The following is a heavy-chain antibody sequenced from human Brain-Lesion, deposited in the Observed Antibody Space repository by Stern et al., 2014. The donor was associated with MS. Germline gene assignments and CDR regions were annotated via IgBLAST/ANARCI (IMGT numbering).Heavy chain of an antibody. V-gene: IGHV1-24*01. CDR3: ATLSPGAGGNYYRHFDY. D-gene: IGHD1-26*01. CDR2: FDPEDCET. CDR1: GYTLTELS. Sequence: VQLVESGAEVKKPGASLKVSCKVSGYTLTELSIDWVRQAPRKGLEWMGGFDPEDCETIYAQKFQGIVTMTEDTSTDTAYMELSSLRSEDTAVYYCATLSPGAGGNYYRHFDYWGQGTLVTVSS. J-gene: IGHJ4*02.